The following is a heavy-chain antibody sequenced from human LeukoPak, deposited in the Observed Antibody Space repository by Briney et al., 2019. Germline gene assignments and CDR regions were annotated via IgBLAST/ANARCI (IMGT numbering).Heavy chain of an antibody. V-gene: IGHV3-74*01. J-gene: IGHJ4*02. D-gene: IGHD2-15*01. CDR2: INGDGSST. CDR1: GFTFSSYW. CDR3: ARSTTGGYFDC. Sequence: GGSLRLSCAASGFTFSSYWMHWVRQAPGKGLVWVSRINGDGSSTSYADSVKGRFTVSRDNAKNTLYLQMNSLRAEDTAVYYCARSTTGGYFDCWGQGTLVTVSS.